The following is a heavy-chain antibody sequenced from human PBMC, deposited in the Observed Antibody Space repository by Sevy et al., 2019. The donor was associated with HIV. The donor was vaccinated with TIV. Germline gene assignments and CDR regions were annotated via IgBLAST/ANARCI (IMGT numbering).Heavy chain of an antibody. J-gene: IGHJ2*01. D-gene: IGHD3-10*01. Sequence: GGSLRLSCAASGFTFSSYWMHWVRQAPGKGLVWVSRINSDGRNTSYEDSVKGRFTISRDNAKNTLFLQMNSLRVEDTAGYYCARDRGTALSRGDWYFDLWGRGTLVTVSS. CDR1: GFTFSSYW. V-gene: IGHV3-74*01. CDR2: INSDGRNT. CDR3: ARDRGTALSRGDWYFDL.